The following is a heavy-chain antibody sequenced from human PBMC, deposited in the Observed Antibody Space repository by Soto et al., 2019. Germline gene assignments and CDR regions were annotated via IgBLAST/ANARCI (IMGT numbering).Heavy chain of an antibody. J-gene: IGHJ6*02. Sequence: QLQLQESGPGLVKPSEPLSLTCTVSGDSISSSGYYWGWIRQPPGKGLEWIGSIYYSGSTYYNPALRSRITISLHTSQNKCSLNLSAVTAAVTAVFHCVRMVRTAYYYGMDVWGQGTTVPVSS. V-gene: IGHV4-39*01. CDR3: VRMVRTAYYYGMDV. CDR1: GDSISSSGYY. CDR2: IYYSGST. D-gene: IGHD2-21*01.